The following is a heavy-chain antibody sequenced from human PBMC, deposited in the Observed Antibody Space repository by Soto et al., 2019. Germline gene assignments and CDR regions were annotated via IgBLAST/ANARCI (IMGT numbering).Heavy chain of an antibody. CDR2: ISGEGSVT. CDR3: AIIGFLGEGDF. CDR1: GFTFSTW. D-gene: IGHD3-16*01. J-gene: IGHJ4*02. Sequence: EVHLVESGGGLVQTGGSLRLSCATSGFTFSTWIHWVRQAPVEGLVWVSRISGEGSVTDYAESVKGRFTVSRDIAKSTVFLKMNSLRVEDTAVYYCAIIGFLGEGDFWGEGNLVTVSS. V-gene: IGHV3-74*01.